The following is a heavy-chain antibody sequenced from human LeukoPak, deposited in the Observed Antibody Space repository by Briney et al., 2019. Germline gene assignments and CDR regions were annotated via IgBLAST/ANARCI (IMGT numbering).Heavy chain of an antibody. D-gene: IGHD5/OR15-5a*01. CDR1: GFTFSPHT. CDR2: ITENGSTK. CDR3: VRQSEGLDY. J-gene: IGHJ4*02. V-gene: IGHV3-30-3*01. Sequence: GGSLRLSCAASGFTFSPHTMHWVRQAPGKGLEWVAVITENGSTKYYAESVRGRFSVSRDDSKNTLHLQMSSLTTDDTAVYFCVRQSEGLDYWGQGTLVTVSS.